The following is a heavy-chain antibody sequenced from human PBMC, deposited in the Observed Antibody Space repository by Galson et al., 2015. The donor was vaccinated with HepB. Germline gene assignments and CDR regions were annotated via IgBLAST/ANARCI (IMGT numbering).Heavy chain of an antibody. CDR3: ARSLRSGVTP. V-gene: IGHV3-48*01. CDR1: GFTFSSYS. CDR2: ISSSSSTI. J-gene: IGHJ5*02. D-gene: IGHD2-21*02. Sequence: SLRLSCAASGFTFSSYSMNWVRQAPGKGLEWVSYISSSSSTIYYADSVKGRFTISRDNAKNSLYLQMNSLRAEDTAVYYCARSLRSGVTPWGQGTLVTVSS.